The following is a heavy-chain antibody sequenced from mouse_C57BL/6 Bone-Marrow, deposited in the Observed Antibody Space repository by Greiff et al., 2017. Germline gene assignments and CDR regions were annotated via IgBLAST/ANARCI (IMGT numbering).Heavy chain of an antibody. V-gene: IGHV14-4*01. J-gene: IGHJ4*01. CDR2: IDPENGDT. CDR3: TQAYYSNYPY. D-gene: IGHD2-5*01. CDR1: GFNIKDAY. Sequence: VQLQQSGAELVRPGASVKLSCTASGFNIKDAYMHWVKQRPEQGLEWIGWIDPENGDTEYASKFQGKATITADTSSNTAYLQLSSLTSEDTAVYYCTQAYYSNYPYWGQGTSVTVSS.